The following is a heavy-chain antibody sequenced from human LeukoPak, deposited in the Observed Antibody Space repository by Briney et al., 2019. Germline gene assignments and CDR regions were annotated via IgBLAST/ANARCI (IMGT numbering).Heavy chain of an antibody. V-gene: IGHV3-7*01. CDR3: ARDLLLFGIGWYFDL. CDR1: GFTFTIYW. CDR2: IKEDGSEK. D-gene: IGHD1-26*01. Sequence: QSRGSPRLSCAASGFTFTIYWMTWVCQAPGKGLEWVANIKEDGSEKYYVDSVKGRFTISSDNAKNSLYLKMNSLRDEDTAVYYCARDLLLFGIGWYFDLWGR. J-gene: IGHJ2*01.